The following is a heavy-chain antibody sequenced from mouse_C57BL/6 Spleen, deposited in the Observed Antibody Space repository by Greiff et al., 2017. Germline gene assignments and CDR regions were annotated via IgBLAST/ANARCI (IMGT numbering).Heavy chain of an antibody. CDR3: AREMDY. V-gene: IGHV3-6*01. CDR1: GYSITSGYY. CDR2: ISYDGSN. J-gene: IGHJ4*01. Sequence: VQLKESGPGLVKPSQSLSLTCSVTGYSITSGYYWNWIRQFPGNKLEWMGYISYDGSNNYNPSLKNRISITRDTSKNQFFLKLNSVTTEDTATYYCAREMDYWGQGTSVTGSS.